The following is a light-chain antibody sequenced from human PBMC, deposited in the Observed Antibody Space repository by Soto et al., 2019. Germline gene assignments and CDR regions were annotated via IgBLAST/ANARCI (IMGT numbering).Light chain of an antibody. CDR1: QSVGSTY. CDR3: QKYGESPCT. J-gene: IGKJ1*01. CDR2: GVF. Sequence: EVVLTQSPGTLSLSPGERATLSCRASQSVGSTYLAWYQRKPGQAPRHLIYGVFSMASGIPDRFSGSGPGTDFILTISRLGPEDTGVYYCQKYGESPCTFGQGNKGAIK. V-gene: IGKV3-20*01.